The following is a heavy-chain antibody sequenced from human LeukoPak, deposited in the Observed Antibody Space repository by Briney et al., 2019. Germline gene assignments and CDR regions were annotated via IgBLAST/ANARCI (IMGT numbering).Heavy chain of an antibody. Sequence: ASVKVSCKASGYTFTSYGISWVRQAPGQGLEWMGWISAYNGNTNYAQKLQGRVTMTTDTSTSTAYMELGSLRPDDTAVYYCARDLYDSSGYYYGYWGQGTLVTVSS. CDR1: GYTFTSYG. CDR2: ISAYNGNT. J-gene: IGHJ4*02. V-gene: IGHV1-18*01. D-gene: IGHD3-22*01. CDR3: ARDLYDSSGYYYGY.